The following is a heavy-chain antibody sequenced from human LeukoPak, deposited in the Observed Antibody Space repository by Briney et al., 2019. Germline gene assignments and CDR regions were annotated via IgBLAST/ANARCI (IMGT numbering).Heavy chain of an antibody. D-gene: IGHD3-22*01. V-gene: IGHV1-69*04. J-gene: IGHJ6*02. Sequence: SVKVSCKASGGTFSSYAISWVRQAPGQGLECMGRIIPILGIANYAQKFHGRVTITADKSTSTAYMQLSSLRSEDTAVYYCASRKDYYDSSGYWEVDYYYGMDVWGQGTTVTVSS. CDR3: ASRKDYYDSSGYWEVDYYYGMDV. CDR2: IIPILGIA. CDR1: GGTFSSYA.